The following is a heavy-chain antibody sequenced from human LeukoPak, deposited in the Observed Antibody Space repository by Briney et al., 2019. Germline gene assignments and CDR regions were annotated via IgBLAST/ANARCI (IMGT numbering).Heavy chain of an antibody. V-gene: IGHV3-23*01. CDR3: AKHLPALVKRSNFHY. J-gene: IGHJ4*02. D-gene: IGHD2-2*01. CDR2: ISGSGGST. CDR1: GFTFSSYA. Sequence: GGSLRLSCAASGFTFSSYAMSWVRQAPGKGLEWVSVISGSGGSTYYADSVKGRFTISRDNSKNTLYLQMNSLRAEDTAVYYCAKHLPALVKRSNFHYWGQGTLVTVSS.